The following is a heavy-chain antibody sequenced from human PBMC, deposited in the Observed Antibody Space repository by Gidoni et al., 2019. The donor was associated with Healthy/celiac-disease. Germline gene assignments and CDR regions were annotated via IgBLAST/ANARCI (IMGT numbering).Heavy chain of an antibody. V-gene: IGHV3-9*01. Sequence: EVQLVESGGGLVQPGRSLRLSCAASGFTFDDYAMHWVRQAPGKGLEWVSGISWNSGSIGYADSVKGRFTFSRDNAKNSLYLQMNSLRAEDTALYYCAKDIRADTAMVTLDYWGQGTLVTVSS. CDR2: ISWNSGSI. D-gene: IGHD5-18*01. CDR1: GFTFDDYA. CDR3: AKDIRADTAMVTLDY. J-gene: IGHJ4*02.